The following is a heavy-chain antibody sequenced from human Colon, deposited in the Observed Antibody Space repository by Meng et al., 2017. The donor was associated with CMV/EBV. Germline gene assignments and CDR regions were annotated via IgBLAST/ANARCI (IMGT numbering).Heavy chain of an antibody. CDR1: GFTFSSYT. CDR2: ITSSSDYI. CDR3: ARDSYSTSSHFDD. Sequence: EVQLVESGGXLVKPGGSLRLSCAASGFTFSSYTMNWVRQAPGKGLEWVSSITSSSDYIHYSDSVKGRFTTSRDNAENSLYLQMHSLRAEDTAVYYCARDSYSTSSHFDDWGQGTLVTVSS. D-gene: IGHD6-6*01. V-gene: IGHV3-21*02. J-gene: IGHJ4*02.